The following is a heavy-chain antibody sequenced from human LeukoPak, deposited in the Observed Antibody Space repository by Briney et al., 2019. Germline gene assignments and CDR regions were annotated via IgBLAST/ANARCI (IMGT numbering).Heavy chain of an antibody. CDR1: GGSFSGYY. D-gene: IGHD6-13*01. Sequence: SETLSLTCAVYGGSFSGYYWSWIRQPPGKGLEWIGEINHSGSTNYNPSLKSRVTISVDTSKNQFSLKLSSVTAADTAVYYCARDRLSSSWYYFDYWGQGTLVTVSS. CDR2: INHSGST. J-gene: IGHJ4*02. V-gene: IGHV4-34*01. CDR3: ARDRLSSSWYYFDY.